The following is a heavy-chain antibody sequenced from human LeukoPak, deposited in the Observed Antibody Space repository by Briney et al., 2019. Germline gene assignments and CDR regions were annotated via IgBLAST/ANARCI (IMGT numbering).Heavy chain of an antibody. D-gene: IGHD2-15*01. CDR3: AKPLCRGGSCYYYFDY. Sequence: PGGSLRLSCAASGFTFSSYAMSWVRQAPGKGLEWVSGISGSGASTYYADSVKGRFTISRDNSKNTLYLQMNSLRAEDTAVYYCAKPLCRGGSCYYYFDYWGQGTLVTVSS. V-gene: IGHV3-23*01. J-gene: IGHJ4*02. CDR1: GFTFSSYA. CDR2: ISGSGAST.